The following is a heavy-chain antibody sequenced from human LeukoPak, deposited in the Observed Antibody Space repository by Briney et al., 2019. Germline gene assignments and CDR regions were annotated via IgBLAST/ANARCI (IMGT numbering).Heavy chain of an antibody. D-gene: IGHD1-26*01. Sequence: PSETLSLTCTVSGGSISSYYWSWIRQPPGKGLEWIGYIYYSGSTNYNPSLKSRVTISVDTSKNQFSLKLSSVTAADTAVYYCAREVPVHELDYWGQGTLVTVSS. J-gene: IGHJ4*02. CDR1: GGSISSYY. CDR2: IYYSGST. CDR3: AREVPVHELDY. V-gene: IGHV4-59*12.